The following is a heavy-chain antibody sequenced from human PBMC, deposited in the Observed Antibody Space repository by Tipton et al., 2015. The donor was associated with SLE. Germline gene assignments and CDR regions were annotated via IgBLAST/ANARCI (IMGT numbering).Heavy chain of an antibody. Sequence: SLRLSCAASGFTFSSYWMSWVRQAPGKGLEWVANIKQDGSEKYYVDSVKGRFTISRDNAKNSLYLQMNSLRAEDTAVYYCARDQYSSGQGAFDIWGQGTMVTVSS. V-gene: IGHV3-7*01. CDR2: IKQDGSEK. D-gene: IGHD6-19*01. CDR3: ARDQYSSGQGAFDI. J-gene: IGHJ3*02. CDR1: GFTFSSYW.